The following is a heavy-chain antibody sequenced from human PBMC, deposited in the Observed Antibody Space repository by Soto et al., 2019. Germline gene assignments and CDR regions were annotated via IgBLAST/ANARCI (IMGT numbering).Heavy chain of an antibody. V-gene: IGHV1-69*02. J-gene: IGHJ3*02. CDR1: GGTFSSYT. Sequence: SAKVSCEASGGTFSSYTISWVRQAPGQGLEWMGRIIPILGIANYAQKFQGRVTITADKSTSTAYMELSSLRSEDTAVYYCARARATNDAFDIWGQGTMVTVSS. CDR2: IIPILGIA. CDR3: ARARATNDAFDI.